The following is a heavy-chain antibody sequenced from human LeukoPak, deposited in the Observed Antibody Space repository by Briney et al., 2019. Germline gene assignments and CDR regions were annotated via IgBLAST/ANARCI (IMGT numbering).Heavy chain of an antibody. Sequence: PGGSLRLSCAASGFTFSSYAMSWVRQAPGKGLEWVSAISGSGGSTYYADSVKGRFTISRDNSKNTLYLQMNSLRAEDTAVYYCAKYLRWYYYDSSGYPNDAFDIWGQGTMVTVSS. CDR3: AKYLRWYYYDSSGYPNDAFDI. CDR1: GFTFSSYA. CDR2: ISGSGGST. V-gene: IGHV3-23*01. D-gene: IGHD3-22*01. J-gene: IGHJ3*02.